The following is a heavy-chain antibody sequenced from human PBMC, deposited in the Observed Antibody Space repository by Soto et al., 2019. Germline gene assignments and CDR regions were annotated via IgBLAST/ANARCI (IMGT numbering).Heavy chain of an antibody. D-gene: IGHD1-26*01. Sequence: EVQLVESGGGLVKPGESLTLSCVASGFTFSNAWMSWVRQAPGKGLEWVGLIKSKVDGGTTDFAAPVKGRFSISRDDLKNTLYLQMNSLKNEETAVYYCTTIGEVGSARYFDYWGQGALVTVSS. V-gene: IGHV3-15*01. CDR1: GFTFSNAW. CDR2: IKSKVDGGTT. CDR3: TTIGEVGSARYFDY. J-gene: IGHJ4*02.